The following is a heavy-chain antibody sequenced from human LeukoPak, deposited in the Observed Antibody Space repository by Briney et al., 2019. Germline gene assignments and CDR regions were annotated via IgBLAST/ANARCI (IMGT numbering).Heavy chain of an antibody. J-gene: IGHJ5*02. V-gene: IGHV4-30-4*01. CDR1: GGSISSGNFY. CDR2: VFYLGST. Sequence: SQTLSLTCTVSGGSISSGNFYWSWIRQPPGKGLEWIGYVFYLGSTYYNLSLKSRVTMSVDTSKNQFSLKLRSVTAADTAVYYCARKYPDHWFDPWGQGTLVTVSS. D-gene: IGHD6-6*01. CDR3: ARKYPDHWFDP.